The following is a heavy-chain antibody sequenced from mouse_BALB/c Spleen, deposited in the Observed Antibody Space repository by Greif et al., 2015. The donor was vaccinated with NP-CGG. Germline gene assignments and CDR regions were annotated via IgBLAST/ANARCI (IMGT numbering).Heavy chain of an antibody. D-gene: IGHD2-1*01. J-gene: IGHJ2*01. Sequence: LQESGAELVRPGTSVKISCKASGYTFTNYWLGWVKQRPGHGLEWIGDIYPGGGYTNYNEKFKGKATLTADTSSSTAYMQLSSLTSEDSAVYFCARGGGNYAYYFDYWGQGTTLTVSS. CDR3: ARGGGNYAYYFDY. CDR1: GYTFTNYW. CDR2: IYPGGGYT. V-gene: IGHV1-63*02.